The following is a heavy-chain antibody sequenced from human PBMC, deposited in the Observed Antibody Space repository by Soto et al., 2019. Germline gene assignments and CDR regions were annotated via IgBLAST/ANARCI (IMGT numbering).Heavy chain of an antibody. CDR2: IYYSGST. V-gene: IGHV4-39*01. CDR3: ARHEGYCSGGSCYPYYFDY. CDR1: GGSISSSSYY. J-gene: IGHJ4*02. D-gene: IGHD2-15*01. Sequence: PSETLSLTCTVSGGSISSSSYYWGWIRQPPGKGLEWIGSIYYSGSTYYNPSLKSRVTISVDTSKNQFSLKLSSVTAADTAVYYCARHEGYCSGGSCYPYYFDYWGQGTLVTVSS.